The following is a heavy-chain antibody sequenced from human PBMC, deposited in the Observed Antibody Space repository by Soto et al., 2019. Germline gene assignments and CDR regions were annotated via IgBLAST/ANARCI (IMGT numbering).Heavy chain of an antibody. D-gene: IGHD3-22*01. CDR1: GFTVSSNY. J-gene: IGHJ4*02. CDR2: IYSGGST. V-gene: IGHV3-53*01. CDR3: ASEYYDSSGYLAY. Sequence: GGSLRLSCAASGFTVSSNYMSWVRQAPGKGLEWVSVIYSGGSTYYADSVKGRFTISRDNSKNTLYLQMNSLRAEDTAVYYCASEYYDSSGYLAYWGQGTLVTVSS.